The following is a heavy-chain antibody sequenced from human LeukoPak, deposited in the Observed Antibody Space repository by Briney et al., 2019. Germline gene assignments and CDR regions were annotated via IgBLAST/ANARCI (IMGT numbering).Heavy chain of an antibody. CDR1: GYTFTGYY. Sequence: ASVKVSCKASGYTFTGYYMHWVRQAPGQGLEWMGWINPNSGGTNYAQKFQGRVTMTRDTSISTAYMELSRLRSDDTAVYYCARDPTYYDFWSGYYTKEGLDPWGQGTLVTVSS. CDR2: INPNSGGT. D-gene: IGHD3-3*01. CDR3: ARDPTYYDFWSGYYTKEGLDP. J-gene: IGHJ5*02. V-gene: IGHV1-2*02.